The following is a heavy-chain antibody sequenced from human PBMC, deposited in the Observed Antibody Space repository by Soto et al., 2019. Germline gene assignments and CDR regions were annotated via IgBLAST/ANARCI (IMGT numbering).Heavy chain of an antibody. CDR3: AKGRSSMIVVVMDY. CDR1: GFNFDDSA. CDR2: ITWNSGPI. J-gene: IGHJ4*02. D-gene: IGHD3-22*01. Sequence: EVQLVESGGALVQPGRSLRLSCVASGFNFDDSAMNWVRQVPGKGLEWVSGITWNSGPIHYADSVKGRFTISRDNAKKYIYLELNSLRPDDTALYYCAKGRSSMIVVVMDYWGEGAPGTVSS. V-gene: IGHV3-9*01.